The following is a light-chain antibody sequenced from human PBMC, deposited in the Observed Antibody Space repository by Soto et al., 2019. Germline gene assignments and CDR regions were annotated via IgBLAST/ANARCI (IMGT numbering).Light chain of an antibody. Sequence: QSALTQPASVSGSPGQSITISCTATSSDVGGYNFVSWYQHHPGKAPKVMIYEVSNRPSGVSNRFSGSKSGNTASLTISGLQAEDEAVYYCSSYTSSSTLFGGGTKLTFL. CDR3: SSYTSSSTL. V-gene: IGLV2-14*01. CDR2: EVS. CDR1: SSDVGGYNF. J-gene: IGLJ2*01.